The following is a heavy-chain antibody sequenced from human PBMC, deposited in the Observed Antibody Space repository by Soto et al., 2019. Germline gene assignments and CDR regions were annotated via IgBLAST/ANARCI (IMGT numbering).Heavy chain of an antibody. J-gene: IGHJ4*02. CDR2: IYYSGST. CDR3: ARRDDSFPYYFDY. D-gene: IGHD3-3*01. V-gene: IGHV4-39*01. CDR1: GGSISSSSYY. Sequence: SETLSLTCTVSGGSISSSSYYWGWIRQPPGKGLEWIGSIYYSGSTYYNPSLKSRVTISVDTSKNQFSLKLSSVTAEDTAVYYCARRDDSFPYYFDYWGQGTLVTVSS.